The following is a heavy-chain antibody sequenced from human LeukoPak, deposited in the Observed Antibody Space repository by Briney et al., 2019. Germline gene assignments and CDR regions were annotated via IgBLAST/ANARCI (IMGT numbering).Heavy chain of an antibody. J-gene: IGHJ4*02. CDR3: VKDNEAGGSPFDR. CDR2: ISDNGGST. CDR1: GFILRSHA. D-gene: IGHD1-1*01. Sequence: GGSLRLSCSASGFILRSHAMHWVRQAPGKGLEYVSRISDNGGSTYHADSVKGRFTISRDNSKNTLYLQMSSLRAVDTAVYYCVKDNEAGGSPFDRWGQGTLVTVSS. V-gene: IGHV3-64D*06.